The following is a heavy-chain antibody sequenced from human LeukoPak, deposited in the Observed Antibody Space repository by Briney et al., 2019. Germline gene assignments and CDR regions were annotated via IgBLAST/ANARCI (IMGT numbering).Heavy chain of an antibody. V-gene: IGHV3-21*01. CDR1: GFTFSSYS. CDR3: ARDSSSSPDY. Sequence: SGGSLRLSCAASGFTFSSYSMNWVRQVPGKGLEWVSSISSSSTYISYADSVKGRFTISRDNAKNSLYLQMNSLRAEDTAVYYCARDSSSSPDYWGQGTLVTVSS. CDR2: ISSSSTYI. J-gene: IGHJ4*02.